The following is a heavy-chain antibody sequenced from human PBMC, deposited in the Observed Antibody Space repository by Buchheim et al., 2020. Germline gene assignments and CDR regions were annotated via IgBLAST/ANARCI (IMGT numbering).Heavy chain of an antibody. D-gene: IGHD4-17*01. J-gene: IGHJ5*02. CDR3: ARDDYGDSNWFDP. CDR1: GGSISSGSYY. V-gene: IGHV4-61*02. Sequence: QVQLQESGPGLVKPSQTLSLTCTVSGGSISSGSYYWSWIRQPAGKGLEWIGRIYTSGSPNYNPSLKSRVTISVDTSKNQFSLKLSSVTAADTAVYYCARDDYGDSNWFDPWGQGTL. CDR2: IYTSGSP.